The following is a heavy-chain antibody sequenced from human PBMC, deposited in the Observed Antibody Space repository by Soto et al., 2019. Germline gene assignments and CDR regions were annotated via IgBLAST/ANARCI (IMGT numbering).Heavy chain of an antibody. D-gene: IGHD2-8*01. J-gene: IGHJ6*02. V-gene: IGHV1-69*13. CDR1: GVSFKNFN. CDR2: IIPMFGTA. Sequence: SVKFSCKSSGVSFKNFNFNWVRQAPGQGLEWMGGIIPMFGTADYAQRFQGRVTITADDSTSTTYMELSGLRSEDTAVYYCARDHTLYAYYYSYGRYAWGQG. CDR3: ARDHTLYAYYYSYGRYA.